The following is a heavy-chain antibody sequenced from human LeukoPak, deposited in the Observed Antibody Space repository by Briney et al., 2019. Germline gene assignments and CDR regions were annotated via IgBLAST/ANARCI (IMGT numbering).Heavy chain of an antibody. CDR2: IRSKANSYAT. J-gene: IGHJ6*03. Sequence: GGSLRLSCAASGFTFSGSAMHWVRQASGKGLEWVGRIRSKANSYATAYAASVKGRFTISRDDSKNTAYLQMNSLKTEDTAVYYCTTTTYYDTKGYYYYMDVWGKGTTVTVSS. CDR3: TTTTYYDTKGYYYYMDV. V-gene: IGHV3-73*01. D-gene: IGHD3-9*01. CDR1: GFTFSGSA.